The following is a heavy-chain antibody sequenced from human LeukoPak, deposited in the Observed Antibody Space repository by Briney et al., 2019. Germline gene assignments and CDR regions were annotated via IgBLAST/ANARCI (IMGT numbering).Heavy chain of an antibody. CDR2: ISYDGSNK. V-gene: IGHV3-30*04. Sequence: GKSLRLSCAASGFTFSGYPIHWVRQAPGKGLEWVAVISYDGSNKYYADSVKGRFTISRDNSKNTLYLQMNSLRAEDTAVYYCARDASYNWNYFNYWGQGTLVTVSS. J-gene: IGHJ4*02. CDR1: GFTFSGYP. D-gene: IGHD1-20*01. CDR3: ARDASYNWNYFNY.